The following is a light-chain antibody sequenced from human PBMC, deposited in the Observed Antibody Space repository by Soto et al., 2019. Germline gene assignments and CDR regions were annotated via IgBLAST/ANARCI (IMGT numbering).Light chain of an antibody. CDR2: DDN. J-gene: IGLJ1*01. Sequence: TEPPSLSAPPGHKITISCSGSSSNIGGNSVSWYQQLPGTAPKLLIYDDNKRPSGIPDRFSGSKSGTSATLGITGFQTGDEADYYCGSWDSSLSAYVFGTGPKVTVL. CDR1: SSNIGGNS. CDR3: GSWDSSLSAYV. V-gene: IGLV1-51*01.